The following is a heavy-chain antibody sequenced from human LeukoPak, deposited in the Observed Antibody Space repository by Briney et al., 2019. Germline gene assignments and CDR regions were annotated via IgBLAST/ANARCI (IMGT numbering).Heavy chain of an antibody. V-gene: IGHV4-39*01. Sequence: SETLSLTYTVSGGSISGSPYYWGWIRQPPGKGLEWIGSIYYSGNAFYNPSLKSRVTILVDTSKNQFSLEVDSVTAADTAMYYCASQLDTTGDYAGFFDSWGQGALVTVSS. CDR1: GGSISGSPYY. CDR2: IYYSGNA. D-gene: IGHD3-9*01. CDR3: ASQLDTTGDYAGFFDS. J-gene: IGHJ4*02.